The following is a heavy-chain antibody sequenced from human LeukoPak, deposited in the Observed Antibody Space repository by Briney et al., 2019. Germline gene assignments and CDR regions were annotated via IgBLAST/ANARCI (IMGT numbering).Heavy chain of an antibody. D-gene: IGHD2-15*01. Sequence: PGGSLRLSCAASRFTVSSNYMSWVRQAPGKGLEWVSVIYSGGSAYYADSVKGRFTISRDNSKNTLYLQMNSLRAEDTAVYYCARGKSQGYCSLWGQGTLVTVSS. J-gene: IGHJ4*02. CDR2: IYSGGSA. CDR1: RFTVSSNY. CDR3: ARGKSQGYCSL. V-gene: IGHV3-66*01.